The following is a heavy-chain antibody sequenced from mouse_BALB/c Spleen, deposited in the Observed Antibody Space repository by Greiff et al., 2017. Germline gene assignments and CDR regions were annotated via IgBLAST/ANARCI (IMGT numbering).Heavy chain of an antibody. CDR2: ISSGGSYT. J-gene: IGHJ4*01. D-gene: IGHD2-1*01. Sequence: EVQGVESGGDLVKPGGSLKLSCAASGFTFSSYGMSWVRQTPDKRLEWVATISSGGSYTYYPDSVKGRFTISRDNAKNTLYLQMSSLKSEDTAMYYCARRSAYGNYDAMDYWGQGTSVTVSS. CDR3: ARRSAYGNYDAMDY. CDR1: GFTFSSYG. V-gene: IGHV5-6*01.